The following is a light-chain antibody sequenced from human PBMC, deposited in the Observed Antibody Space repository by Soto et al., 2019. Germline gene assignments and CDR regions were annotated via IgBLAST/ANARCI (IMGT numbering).Light chain of an antibody. CDR1: QNVLYSSTNRNS. J-gene: IGKJ2*01. V-gene: IGKV4-1*01. CDR3: LQYYTTPYT. CDR2: WAS. Sequence: DIVMTQSPDSLAVSLGVRATINCKSSQNVLYSSTNRNSLAWYQQKSGQPPKLLFYWASTRESGVPDRFSGSGSGTDFTLTISSLQAEDVAVYYCLQYYTTPYTFGQGTKLEIK.